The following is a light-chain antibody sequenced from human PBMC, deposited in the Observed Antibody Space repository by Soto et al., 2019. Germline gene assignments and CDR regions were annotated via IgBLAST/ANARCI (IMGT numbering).Light chain of an antibody. CDR1: QSISYN. CDR2: SAS. Sequence: EIVMTQSPATLSVSPGERATLSCRASQSISYNLAWYQQKPGQAPRVLIYSASTRATGIPARFSGSGSGTEFTLTISSLQPDDFATYYCQHYNSYSEAFGQGTKVDIK. J-gene: IGKJ1*01. CDR3: QHYNSYSEA. V-gene: IGKV3-15*01.